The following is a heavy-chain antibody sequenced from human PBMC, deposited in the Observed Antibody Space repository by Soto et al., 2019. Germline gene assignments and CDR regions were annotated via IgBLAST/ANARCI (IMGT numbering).Heavy chain of an antibody. D-gene: IGHD3-22*01. J-gene: IGHJ1*01. V-gene: IGHV4-59*08. CDR3: ARDLDGLHDDTSGPFPRPG. CDR1: GGSISSYY. Sequence: SETLSLTCTVSGGSISSYYWSWIRQPPGKGLEWIGYIYYSGSTNYNPSLKSRVTISVDTAGNQFSLKVSSVTVADTAVYYCARDLDGLHDDTSGPFPRPGWGQGTLVTV. CDR2: IYYSGST.